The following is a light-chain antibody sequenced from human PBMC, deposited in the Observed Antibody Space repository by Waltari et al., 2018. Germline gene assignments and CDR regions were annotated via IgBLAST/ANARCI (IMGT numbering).Light chain of an antibody. CDR2: WAS. J-gene: IGKJ1*01. CDR1: QSLLYKSNNKNY. CDR3: QQYYSTPWT. Sequence: DIVMTQSPDSLAVSPGERATINCKSSQSLLYKSNNKNYLAWYQQKPGQPPKLLIYWASTRESGVPDRFSGSGSGTDFTLTISSLQAEDVAVYYCQQYYSTPWTFGQGTKVEVK. V-gene: IGKV4-1*01.